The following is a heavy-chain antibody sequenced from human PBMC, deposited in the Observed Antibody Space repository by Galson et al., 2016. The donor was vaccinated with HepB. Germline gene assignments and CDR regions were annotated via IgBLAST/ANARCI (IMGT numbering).Heavy chain of an antibody. J-gene: IGHJ4*02. V-gene: IGHV6-1*01. CDR1: GDSVSRISLA. Sequence: CAISGDSVSRISLAWNWIRQSPSRGLEWLGRTYYRSKWYNDYAASVKSRISINPDTSKNQFSLHLNSVTPEDTAVYYCARDYWGFFDHWGQGTLVTVSS. CDR3: ARDYWGFFDH. D-gene: IGHD7-27*01. CDR2: TYYRSKWYN.